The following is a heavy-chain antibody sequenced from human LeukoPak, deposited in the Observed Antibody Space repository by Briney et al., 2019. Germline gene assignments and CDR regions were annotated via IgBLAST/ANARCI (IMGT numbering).Heavy chain of an antibody. Sequence: SETLSLTCTVSGGSVSGYYWSWIRQSPRKGLEWLAYIYSSGSTYDESSLESRVTISVDTSKNQVSLKLTSVTAADTAIYFCARGHYDLAPWGQGILVTVSS. V-gene: IGHV4-59*02. CDR3: ARGHYDLAP. D-gene: IGHD5-12*01. CDR2: IYSSGST. CDR1: GGSVSGYY. J-gene: IGHJ5*02.